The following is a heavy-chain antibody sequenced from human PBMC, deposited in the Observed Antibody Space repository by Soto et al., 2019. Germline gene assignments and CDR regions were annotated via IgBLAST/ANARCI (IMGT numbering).Heavy chain of an antibody. J-gene: IGHJ4*02. V-gene: IGHV4-59*01. D-gene: IGHD6-13*01. CDR2: IYYSGST. Sequence: SETLSLTCTVSGGSISSYYWSWIRQPPGKGLEWIGYIYYSGSTNYNPSLKSRVTISVDTSKNQFSLKLSSVTAADTAVYYCARAVGSSWYFDYWGQGTLVTVSS. CDR1: GGSISSYY. CDR3: ARAVGSSWYFDY.